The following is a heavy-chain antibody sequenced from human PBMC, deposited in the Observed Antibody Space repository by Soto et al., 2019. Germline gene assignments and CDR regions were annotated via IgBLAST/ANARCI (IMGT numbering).Heavy chain of an antibody. J-gene: IGHJ3*02. Sequence: QVQLQESGPGLVKPSQTLSLTCTVSGGSISSGGYYWSWIRQHPGKGLEWIGYIYYSGSTYYNPYLTSRVTRSVDTSKTQISLKLRSVTAAATAVYYCASSIALGDAFDIWGQGTLVTVSS. V-gene: IGHV4-31*03. CDR3: ASSIALGDAFDI. D-gene: IGHD2-21*01. CDR2: IYYSGST. CDR1: GGSISSGGYY.